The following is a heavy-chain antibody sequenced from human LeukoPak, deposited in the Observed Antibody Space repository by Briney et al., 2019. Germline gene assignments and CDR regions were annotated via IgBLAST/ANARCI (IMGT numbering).Heavy chain of an antibody. Sequence: GGSLRLSCATSGFTFSTYAMSWVRQAPGKGLEWVSSISASGDNTYYADSVRGRFTISRDRSENTLYLQMNSLRAEDTAVYFCAKGSLTAYYTFDFWGQGTLVTVFS. CDR1: GFTFSTYA. J-gene: IGHJ4*02. D-gene: IGHD3-9*01. CDR3: AKGSLTAYYTFDF. V-gene: IGHV3-23*01. CDR2: ISASGDNT.